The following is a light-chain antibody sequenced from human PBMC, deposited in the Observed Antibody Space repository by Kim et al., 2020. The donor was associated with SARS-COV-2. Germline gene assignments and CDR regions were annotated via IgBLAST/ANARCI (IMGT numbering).Light chain of an antibody. J-gene: IGKJ2*01. CDR3: QQSHSPPYT. V-gene: IGKV1-39*01. CDR1: QSISNS. Sequence: SASVGDRVTLTGRASQSISNSLNWYQQKPGRAPKLLIYAASTLQTGVPSTFTGSGSGTDFTLTISSLQPEDFATYYCQQSHSPPYTFGQGTKLEI. CDR2: AAS.